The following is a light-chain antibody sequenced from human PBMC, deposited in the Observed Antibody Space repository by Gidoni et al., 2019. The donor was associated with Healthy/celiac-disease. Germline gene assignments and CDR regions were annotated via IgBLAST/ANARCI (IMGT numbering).Light chain of an antibody. CDR1: QSISSY. V-gene: IGKV1-9*01. CDR2: AAS. Sequence: DIQLTQSPSFLSASGGDRVTITCPSSQSISSYLAWYQQKPGKAPKLLIYAASTLQSGVPSRFSGSGSGTEFTLTISSLQPVDFATYYCQQLNSYPHTSGGGTKVEIK. CDR3: QQLNSYPHT. J-gene: IGKJ4*01.